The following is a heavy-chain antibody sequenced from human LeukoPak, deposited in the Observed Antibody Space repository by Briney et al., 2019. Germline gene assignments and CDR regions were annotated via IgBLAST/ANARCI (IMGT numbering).Heavy chain of an antibody. D-gene: IGHD5-18*01. Sequence: SETLSLTCAVYGESFSGYFWSWIRQPPWKGLEWIGEINHSGSTNYNASLKSRVTISVDTSKNQFSLRLSSVTAADTAVYYCAPRGDIEHSYGFGKWFDPWGQGTRVTVSS. CDR1: GESFSGYF. CDR2: INHSGST. CDR3: APRGDIEHSYGFGKWFDP. J-gene: IGHJ5*02. V-gene: IGHV4-34*01.